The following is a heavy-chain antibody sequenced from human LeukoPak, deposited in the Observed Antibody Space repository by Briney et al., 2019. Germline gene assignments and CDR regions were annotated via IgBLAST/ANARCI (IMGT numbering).Heavy chain of an antibody. J-gene: IGHJ4*01. CDR2: LSGSGVST. V-gene: IGHV3-23*01. Sequence: GGSLRLSCAASGFTFSSHAMSWVRQSPGKGLEWVSALSGSGVSTYSADSVKGRFTISRDNSKNTLFLQMNSLRAEDTAVYYCAKGIYSSGWSYFDYWGHGTLVTVSS. CDR3: AKGIYSSGWSYFDY. CDR1: GFTFSSHA. D-gene: IGHD6-19*01.